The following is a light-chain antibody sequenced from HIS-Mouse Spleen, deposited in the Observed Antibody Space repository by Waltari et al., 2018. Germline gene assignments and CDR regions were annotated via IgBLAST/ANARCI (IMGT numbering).Light chain of an antibody. CDR2: EDS. V-gene: IGLV3-10*01. J-gene: IGLJ2*01. CDR3: YSTDSSGNHRV. Sequence: SYELTQPPSVSVSPGQTARITCSGDALPKKYAYWYQQKSGQAPVLVIYEDSKRPSGIPESVSGSSSGTMAPLTISGAQVEDEADYYCYSTDSSGNHRVFGGGTKLTVL. CDR1: ALPKKY.